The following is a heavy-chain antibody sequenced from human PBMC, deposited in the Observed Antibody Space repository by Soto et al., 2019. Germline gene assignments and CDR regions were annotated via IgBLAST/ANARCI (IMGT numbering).Heavy chain of an antibody. CDR2: IDPSDSYT. J-gene: IGHJ6*02. CDR3: ARLVVVPASSYYYYYGMDV. V-gene: IGHV5-10-1*01. D-gene: IGHD2-2*01. CDR1: GYSFTSYW. Sequence: GESLKISCKGSGYSFTSYWISWVRQMPGKGLEWMGRIDPSDSYTNYSPSFQGHVTISADKSISTAYLQWSSLKASDTAMYYCARLVVVPASSYYYYYGMDVWGQGTTVTVSS.